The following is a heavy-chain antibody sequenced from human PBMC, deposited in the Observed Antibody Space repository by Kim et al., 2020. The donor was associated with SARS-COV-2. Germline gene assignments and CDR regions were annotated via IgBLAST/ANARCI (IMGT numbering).Heavy chain of an antibody. CDR1: GYTLTELS. Sequence: ASVKVSCKVSGYTLTELSMYWVRQAPGKGLEWMGGFDPEDGETIYAQKFQGRVTMTEDTSTDTAYMELSSLRSEDTAVYYCATDFAVRGAKLHFDYWGQGTLVTVSS. J-gene: IGHJ4*02. V-gene: IGHV1-24*01. CDR3: ATDFAVRGAKLHFDY. D-gene: IGHD3-10*01. CDR2: FDPEDGET.